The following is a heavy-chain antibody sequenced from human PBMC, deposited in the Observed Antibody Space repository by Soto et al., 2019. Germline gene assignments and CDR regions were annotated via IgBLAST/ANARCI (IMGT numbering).Heavy chain of an antibody. V-gene: IGHV4-31*03. Sequence: QVQLQESGPGLVKPSQTLSLTCTVSGGSISSGGYYWSWIRPHPGKGLEWIGYIYYSGSTYYNPSLKSRVTLSVDTSKNQFSLKLSSVTAADTAVYYCASRCHSYGDYYFDYWGQGTLVTVSS. J-gene: IGHJ4*02. CDR2: IYYSGST. D-gene: IGHD4-17*01. CDR3: ASRCHSYGDYYFDY. CDR1: GGSISSGGYY.